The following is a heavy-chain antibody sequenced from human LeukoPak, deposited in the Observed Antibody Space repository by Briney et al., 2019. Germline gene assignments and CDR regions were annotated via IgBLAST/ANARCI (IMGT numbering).Heavy chain of an antibody. CDR1: GGSISSYY. Sequence: SETLSLTCTVSGGSISSYYWSWIRQPPGKGLEWIGYIYYSGSTHYNPSLKSRVTISVDTSKNQFSLKLSSVTAADTAVYYCARHSSWSGYYDWFDPWGQGTLVTVSS. V-gene: IGHV4-59*08. CDR3: ARHSSWSGYYDWFDP. CDR2: IYYSGST. D-gene: IGHD3-3*01. J-gene: IGHJ5*02.